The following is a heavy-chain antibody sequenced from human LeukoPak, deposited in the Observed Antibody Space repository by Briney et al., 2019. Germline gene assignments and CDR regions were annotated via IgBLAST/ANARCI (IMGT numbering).Heavy chain of an antibody. CDR3: ARAPYSGYDYPYDY. V-gene: IGHV4-59*01. CDR2: IYYSGST. Sequence: PSETLSLTCTVSGGSISSYYWGWIRQPPGKGLEWIGYIYYSGSTNYNPSLKSRVTISVDTSKNQFSLKLSSVTAADTAVYYCARAPYSGYDYPYDYWGQGTLVTVSS. J-gene: IGHJ4*02. CDR1: GGSISSYY. D-gene: IGHD5-12*01.